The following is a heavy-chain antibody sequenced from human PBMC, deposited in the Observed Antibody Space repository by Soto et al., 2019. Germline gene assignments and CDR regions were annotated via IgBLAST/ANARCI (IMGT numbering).Heavy chain of an antibody. V-gene: IGHV3-30*18. CDR2: ISYDGSNK. CDR3: AKDKTALGTRVRGYGMHV. Sequence: PGGSLRLSCAASGFTFSSYGMHWVRQAPGKGLEWVAVISYDGSNKYYADSVKGRFTISRDNSKNTLYLQMNSLRAEDTAVYYCAKDKTALGTRVRGYGMHVSGPAPSVTVSS. CDR1: GFTFSSYG. D-gene: IGHD1-1*01. J-gene: IGHJ6*02.